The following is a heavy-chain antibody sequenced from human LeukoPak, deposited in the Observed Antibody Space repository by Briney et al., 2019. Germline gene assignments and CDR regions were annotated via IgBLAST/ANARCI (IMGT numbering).Heavy chain of an antibody. CDR2: ISGSGGSI. D-gene: IGHD5-24*01. Sequence: GGSLRLPCAASGFTFSSYAMSWVRQAPGKGLEWVSGISGSGGSIYYADPVKGRFTISRDNSKNTLYLQMNSLRAEDTAVYYCAKSRDGYNSAADYWGQGTLVTVSS. J-gene: IGHJ4*02. CDR3: AKSRDGYNSAADY. CDR1: GFTFSSYA. V-gene: IGHV3-23*01.